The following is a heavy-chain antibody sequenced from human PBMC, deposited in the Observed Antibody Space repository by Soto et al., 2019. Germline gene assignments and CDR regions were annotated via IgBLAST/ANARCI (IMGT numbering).Heavy chain of an antibody. J-gene: IGHJ6*02. CDR3: ARENTQFDYYYYGMDV. V-gene: IGHV3-30-3*01. CDR1: GFTFSSYA. Sequence: QVQLVESGGGVVQPGRSLRLSCAASGFTFSSYAMHWVRQAPGKGLEWVAVISYDGSNKYYADSVKGRFTISRDNSKNTLYLQMNSLRAEDTAVYYCARENTQFDYYYYGMDVWGQGTTVTVSS. D-gene: IGHD2-15*01. CDR2: ISYDGSNK.